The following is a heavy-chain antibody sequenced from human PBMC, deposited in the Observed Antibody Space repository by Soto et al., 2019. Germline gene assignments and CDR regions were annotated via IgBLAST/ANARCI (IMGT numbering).Heavy chain of an antibody. D-gene: IGHD3-16*01. V-gene: IGHV4-31*03. CDR3: ARLTFFAFDY. Sequence: QVQLQESGPGLVKPLQTLSLTCTVSSGSITSGGYYWSWNRQHPGKGLEWIGYIYYTGSTYYNPSLKSRVTISVDTSKNQFYLKLSSVAAADTAVYYCARLTFFAFDYWGQGTLVTVSS. CDR2: IYYTGST. J-gene: IGHJ4*02. CDR1: SGSITSGGYY.